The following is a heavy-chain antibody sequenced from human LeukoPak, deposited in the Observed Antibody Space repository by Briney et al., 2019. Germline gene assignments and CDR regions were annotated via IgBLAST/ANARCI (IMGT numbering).Heavy chain of an antibody. Sequence: GGSLRLSCAASGFTFNSYSMNWVRQTPGKGLEWVANIKQDGSEKNYVDSVKGRFAISRDNAENSLYLQMNSLRAEDTAVYYCVRDWSRETTVPPNDAFDIWGQGTMVTVSS. CDR1: GFTFNSYS. CDR3: VRDWSRETTVPPNDAFDI. J-gene: IGHJ3*02. CDR2: IKQDGSEK. V-gene: IGHV3-7*01. D-gene: IGHD3-3*01.